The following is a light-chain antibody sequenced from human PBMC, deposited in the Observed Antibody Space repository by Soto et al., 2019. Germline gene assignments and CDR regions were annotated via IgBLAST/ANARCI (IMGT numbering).Light chain of an antibody. V-gene: IGKV3-11*01. Sequence: EIVLXQXPXTXXLSXGERATLSCRASQSVSSYLAWYQQKPGQAPRLLIYDASNRATGIPARFSGSGSGTDFTLTISSLEPEDFAVYYCQQRSNWPPYTFGQGTKLEIK. J-gene: IGKJ2*01. CDR3: QQRSNWPPYT. CDR2: DAS. CDR1: QSVSSY.